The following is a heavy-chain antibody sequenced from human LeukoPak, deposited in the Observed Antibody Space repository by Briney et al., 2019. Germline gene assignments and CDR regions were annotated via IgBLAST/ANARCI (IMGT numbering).Heavy chain of an antibody. J-gene: IGHJ4*02. CDR2: ITSSSSST. Sequence: PGGSLRLSCAASGFTFSGYSMNWVRQGPGKGLEWVSSITSSSSSTYYADSVKGRFTISRDNAKNLLYLHMNSLRAEDTAVYYCAPAGGISTWYFDYWGQGTLVTVSS. V-gene: IGHV3-21*01. D-gene: IGHD1-26*01. CDR1: GFTFSGYS. CDR3: APAGGISTWYFDY.